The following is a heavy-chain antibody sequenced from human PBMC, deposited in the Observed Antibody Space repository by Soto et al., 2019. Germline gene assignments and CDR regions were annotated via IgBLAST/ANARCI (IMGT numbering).Heavy chain of an antibody. Sequence: PSETLSLTCTVSGGSISSYYWSWIRQPPGKGLEWIGCIYYSGSTNYNPSLKSRVTISVDTSKNQFSLKLSSVTAADTAVYYCASCSSSSFGGYYYYYMDVWGKGTTVTVSS. CDR3: ASCSSSSFGGYYYYYMDV. J-gene: IGHJ6*03. CDR1: GGSISSYY. V-gene: IGHV4-59*08. CDR2: IYYSGST. D-gene: IGHD6-6*01.